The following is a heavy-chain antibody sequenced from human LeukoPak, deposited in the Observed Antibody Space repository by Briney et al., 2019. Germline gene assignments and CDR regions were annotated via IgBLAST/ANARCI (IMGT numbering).Heavy chain of an antibody. CDR3: ARDVWSGYYTYFDY. D-gene: IGHD3-3*01. CDR2: IYYSGST. J-gene: IGHJ4*02. V-gene: IGHV4-30-4*01. CDR1: GGSISSGDYY. Sequence: SETLSLTCTVSGGSISSGDYYWSWIRQSPGKGLEWIGYIYYSGSTYYNPSLRSRVTISVDTSKNQFSLKLSSVTAADTAVYYCARDVWSGYYTYFDYWGQGTLVTVSS.